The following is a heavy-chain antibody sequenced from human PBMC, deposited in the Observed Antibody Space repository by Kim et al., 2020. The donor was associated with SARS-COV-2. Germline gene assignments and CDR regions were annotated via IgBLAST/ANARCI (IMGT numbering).Heavy chain of an antibody. J-gene: IGHJ4*02. V-gene: IGHV4-39*01. CDR3: ARHFRYDSSGYYHGDFDY. CDR1: GGSISSSSYY. CDR2: IYYSGST. D-gene: IGHD3-22*01. Sequence: SETLSLTCTVSGGSISSSSYYWGWIRQPPGKGLEWIGSIYYSGSTYYNPSLKSRVTISVDTSKNQFSLKLSSVTAADTAVYYCARHFRYDSSGYYHGDFDYWGQGTLGTVSS.